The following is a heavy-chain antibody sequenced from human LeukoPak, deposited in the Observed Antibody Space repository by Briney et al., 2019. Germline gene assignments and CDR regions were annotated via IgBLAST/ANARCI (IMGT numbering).Heavy chain of an antibody. CDR1: GYTFTGYY. Sequence: ASVKVSCKASGYTFTGYYMHWVRQAPGQGLEWMGWINPNSGGTNYAQKFQGRVTMTRDTSISTAYVELSRLRSDDTAVYYCARSLVPAAPNWFDPWGQGTLVTVSS. CDR3: ARSLVPAAPNWFDP. V-gene: IGHV1-2*02. CDR2: INPNSGGT. D-gene: IGHD2-2*01. J-gene: IGHJ5*02.